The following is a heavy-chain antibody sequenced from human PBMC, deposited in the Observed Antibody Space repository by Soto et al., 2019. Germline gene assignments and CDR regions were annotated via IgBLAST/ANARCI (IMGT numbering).Heavy chain of an antibody. CDR2: ISAYNGNT. CDR3: GRDPRSLGWFDP. J-gene: IGHJ5*02. CDR1: GYTFTSYG. Sequence: ASVKVSCKASGYTFTSYGISWVRQAPGQGLEWMGWISAYNGNTNYAQKLQGRVTMTTDTSTSTAYMELRSLRSDDTAVYYCGRDPRSLGWFDPWGQGTLVTVSS. D-gene: IGHD3-3*01. V-gene: IGHV1-18*01.